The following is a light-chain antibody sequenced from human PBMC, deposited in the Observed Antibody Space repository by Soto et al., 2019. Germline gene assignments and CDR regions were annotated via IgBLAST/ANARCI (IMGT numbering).Light chain of an antibody. CDR3: QQYNSYSRT. V-gene: IGKV1-5*01. CDR2: DAS. CDR1: QSIVRW. J-gene: IGKJ1*01. Sequence: DIQMTQSPSTLSASVGDRVTITCRASQSIVRWLAWYQQKPGKAPKLLIYDASSLESGVSSRFSGSGSGTEFTLTISSLQPDDFATYYCQQYNSYSRTFGQGTKVEIK.